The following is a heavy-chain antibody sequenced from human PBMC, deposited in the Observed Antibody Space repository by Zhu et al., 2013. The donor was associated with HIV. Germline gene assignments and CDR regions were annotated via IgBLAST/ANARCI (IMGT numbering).Heavy chain of an antibody. J-gene: IGHJ6*03. Sequence: QVQLVQSGAEVKKPGASVKVSCKASGYTFTNFYIHWVRQAPGHGLEWMGIFNPSGGSTSYAQKFQGRVTVTRDTSTSTVYMELSSLRSEDTAIYYCARDRTTGAHYYYMDVWGKGPRSPSP. V-gene: IGHV1-46*01. CDR1: GYTFTNFY. CDR3: ARDRTTGAHYYYMDV. D-gene: IGHD4-17*01. CDR2: FNPSGGST.